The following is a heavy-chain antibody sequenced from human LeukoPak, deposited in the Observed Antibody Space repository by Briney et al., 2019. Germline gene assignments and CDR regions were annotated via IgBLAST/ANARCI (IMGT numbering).Heavy chain of an antibody. CDR2: IYYSGST. CDR3: ARQGYYDSSGYYPFDY. D-gene: IGHD3-22*01. V-gene: IGHV4-59*08. J-gene: IGHJ4*02. Sequence: PSETLSLTCTVSGGSISSYYWSWIRQPPGKGLEWIGYIYYSGSTNYNPSLKSRVTISVDTSKNQFSPKLSSVTAADTAVYYCARQGYYDSSGYYPFDYWGQGTLVTVSS. CDR1: GGSISSYY.